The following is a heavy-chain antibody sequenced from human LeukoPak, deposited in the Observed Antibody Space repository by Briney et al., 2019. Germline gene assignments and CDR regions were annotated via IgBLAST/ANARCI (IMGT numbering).Heavy chain of an antibody. Sequence: PGGSLRLSCAASGFTFSNYAMSWVRQAPGKGLEWVSVISGSGGITYYEDSVKGRFTISRDNSKNTLYLQMNSLRAEDTAVYYCAKTFIVVVPAARVWFDPWGQGTLVTVSS. J-gene: IGHJ5*02. CDR2: ISGSGGIT. D-gene: IGHD2-2*01. V-gene: IGHV3-23*01. CDR3: AKTFIVVVPAARVWFDP. CDR1: GFTFSNYA.